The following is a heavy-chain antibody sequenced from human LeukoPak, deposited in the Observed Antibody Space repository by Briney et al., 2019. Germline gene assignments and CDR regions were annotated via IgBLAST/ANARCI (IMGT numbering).Heavy chain of an antibody. D-gene: IGHD6-13*01. Sequence: ASVKVSCKASGYTFSGSYMHWVRQAPGQGLEWMGWINPNSGATNYAQKFQGRVTMTGDPSINTVYVGLSRLRSDDTAVYYCARPQVWYGVKGGMDVWGQGTTVTVSS. J-gene: IGHJ6*02. CDR1: GYTFSGSY. CDR3: ARPQVWYGVKGGMDV. V-gene: IGHV1-2*02. CDR2: INPNSGAT.